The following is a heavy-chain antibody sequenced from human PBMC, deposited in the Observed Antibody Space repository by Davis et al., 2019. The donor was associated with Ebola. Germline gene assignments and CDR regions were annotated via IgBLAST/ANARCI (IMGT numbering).Heavy chain of an antibody. Sequence: GGSLRLSCAASGFTFNTYWMNWVRQGPGKGLEWVANINQDGSEKYYVDSVKGRFTISRDNSKNTLYLQMNSLKAEDTAVYYCAKMSVLFMDVWGKGTTVTVSS. CDR2: INQDGSEK. CDR1: GFTFNTYW. J-gene: IGHJ6*04. V-gene: IGHV3-7*03. CDR3: AKMSVLFMDV.